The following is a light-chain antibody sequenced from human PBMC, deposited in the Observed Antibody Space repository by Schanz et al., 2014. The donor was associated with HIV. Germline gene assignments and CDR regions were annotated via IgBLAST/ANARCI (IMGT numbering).Light chain of an antibody. CDR3: AAWDDSLNGPR. CDR2: RNN. V-gene: IGLV1-47*01. Sequence: QSVLTQPPSASGTPGQRVTISCSGSSSNIGSNYVYWYQQFPGTAPKLLFYRNNQRPSGVPDRFSGSKSGTSASLAISGLQSEDEADYYCAAWDDSLNGPRFGGRTKLTVL. J-gene: IGLJ2*01. CDR1: SSNIGSNY.